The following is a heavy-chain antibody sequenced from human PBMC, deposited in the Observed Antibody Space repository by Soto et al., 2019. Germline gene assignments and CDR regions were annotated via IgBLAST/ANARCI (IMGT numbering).Heavy chain of an antibody. CDR3: ARDLGYCTNGVCYTGIAAAGPVDY. Sequence: GGSLRLSCAASGFTFSSYAMSWVRQAPGKGLEWVSAISGSGGSTYYADSVKGRFTISRDNSKNTLYLQMNSLRAEDTAVYYCARDLGYCTNGVCYTGIAAAGPVDYWGQGTLVTVSS. V-gene: IGHV3-23*01. J-gene: IGHJ4*02. CDR2: ISGSGGST. D-gene: IGHD2-8*01. CDR1: GFTFSSYA.